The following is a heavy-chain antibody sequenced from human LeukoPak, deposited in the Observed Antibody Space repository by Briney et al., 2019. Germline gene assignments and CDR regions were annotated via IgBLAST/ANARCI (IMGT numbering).Heavy chain of an antibody. CDR2: ISEKGGST. Sequence: GGSQRLSCVVSGISLSNYAMTWVRQAPGKGLEWVSYISEKGGSTTYADSVKGRFTISRDTSLNTLYLQMNNLRAEDTAVYFCAKRGVVIRGLLVIGYHQEAYYYDFWGQGVLVTVSS. CDR3: AKRGVVIRGLLVIGYHQEAYYYDF. CDR1: GISLSNYA. J-gene: IGHJ4*02. V-gene: IGHV3-23*01. D-gene: IGHD3-10*01.